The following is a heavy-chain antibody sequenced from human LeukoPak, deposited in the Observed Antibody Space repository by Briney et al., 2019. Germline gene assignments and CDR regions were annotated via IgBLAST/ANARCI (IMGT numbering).Heavy chain of an antibody. CDR1: GFTFSTYW. CDR2: IKGDGSEK. D-gene: IGHD3-22*01. Sequence: GGSLRLSCAASGFTFSTYWMTWVRQAPGKGLEWVGNIKGDGSEKYYADSVKGRFIISRDNAKNSLFLQMNSLRAEDTAVYYCARLGYDSSGYYFDYWGQGTLVTVSS. J-gene: IGHJ4*02. CDR3: ARLGYDSSGYYFDY. V-gene: IGHV3-7*01.